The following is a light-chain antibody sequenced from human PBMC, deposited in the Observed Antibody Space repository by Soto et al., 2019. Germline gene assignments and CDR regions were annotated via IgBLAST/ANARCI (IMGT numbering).Light chain of an antibody. Sequence: QSALTQPPSASGSPGQSVTISCIGTSSDVGGYNYVSWYQQHPGKAPKLMINEVSKPPSGVPDRFSGSKSGNTASLTVSGLQAEDEADYYCCSYAGSNNRVFGGGTQLTVL. V-gene: IGLV2-8*01. CDR2: EVS. CDR3: CSYAGSNNRV. CDR1: SSDVGGYNY. J-gene: IGLJ3*02.